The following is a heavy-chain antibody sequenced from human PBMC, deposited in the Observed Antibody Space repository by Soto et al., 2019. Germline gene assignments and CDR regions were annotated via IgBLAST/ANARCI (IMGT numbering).Heavy chain of an antibody. J-gene: IGHJ6*02. Sequence: PGGSLRLSCAASGFTFSSYAMSWVRQAPGKGLEWVSYISSSSSTIYYADSVKGRFTISRDNSKNTLYLQMNSLRAEDTAVYYCAKDRASHYDILTTNYYYGMDVWGQGTTVTVSS. CDR3: AKDRASHYDILTTNYYYGMDV. D-gene: IGHD3-9*01. V-gene: IGHV3-23*01. CDR1: GFTFSSYA. CDR2: ISSSSSTI.